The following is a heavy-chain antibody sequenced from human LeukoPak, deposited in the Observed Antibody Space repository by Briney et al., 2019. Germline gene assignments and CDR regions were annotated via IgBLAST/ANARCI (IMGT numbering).Heavy chain of an antibody. CDR3: ATNVGKTFDH. Sequence: SGTLSLTCAVSGASIGSSYWWNWVRQAPGKGLEWIGQIHHSGSTNYDPSLKSRVTISVDKSANQFSLKLTSVTAADTAAYFCATNVGKTFDHWSQGTLVTVSS. J-gene: IGHJ4*02. D-gene: IGHD7-27*01. V-gene: IGHV4-4*02. CDR2: IHHSGST. CDR1: GASIGSSYW.